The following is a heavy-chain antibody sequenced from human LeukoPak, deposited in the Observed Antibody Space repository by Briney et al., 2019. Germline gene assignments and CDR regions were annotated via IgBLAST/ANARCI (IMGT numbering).Heavy chain of an antibody. CDR1: GFTFSSYG. Sequence: HPGGSLRLSCAASGFTFSSYGMHWVRQAPGKGLEWVAVISYDGSNKYYADSVKGRFTISRDNSKNTLYLQMNSLRAEDTAVYYCAKEAYYYDSSGYANFDYWGQGTLVTVSS. V-gene: IGHV3-30*18. CDR2: ISYDGSNK. J-gene: IGHJ4*02. D-gene: IGHD3-22*01. CDR3: AKEAYYYDSSGYANFDY.